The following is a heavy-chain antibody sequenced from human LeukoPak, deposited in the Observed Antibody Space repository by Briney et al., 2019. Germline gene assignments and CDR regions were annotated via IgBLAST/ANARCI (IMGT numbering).Heavy chain of an antibody. CDR2: ISDSSGYK. V-gene: IGHV3-11*06. CDR1: GFTFSDYY. D-gene: IGHD3-22*01. J-gene: IGHJ1*01. CDR3: AIQGLYDSSDFSTFQH. Sequence: PGGSLRLSCAPSGFTFSDYYMSWIRQTPGKGLEWVSYISDSSGYKNYADSLKGRFTISRDNAKNSVYLQMNTLSAEDTAVYYCAIQGLYDSSDFSTFQHWGQGTLVTVSS.